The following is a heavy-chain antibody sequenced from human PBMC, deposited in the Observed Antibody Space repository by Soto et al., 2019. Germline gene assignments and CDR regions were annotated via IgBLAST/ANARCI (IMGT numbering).Heavy chain of an antibody. J-gene: IGHJ6*02. Sequence: GPTLGKPTQTLTLTCTFSGFSLSTSGMRVSWIRQPPGKALEWLARIDWDDDKFHSTSLKTRLTISKDTSKNQVVLTMTNMDPVDTATYYCALGYCSSTSCSAPPYYYYYGMDVWGQGTTVTVS. V-gene: IGHV2-70*04. CDR2: IDWDDDK. D-gene: IGHD2-2*03. CDR1: GFSLSTSGMR. CDR3: ALGYCSSTSCSAPPYYYYYGMDV.